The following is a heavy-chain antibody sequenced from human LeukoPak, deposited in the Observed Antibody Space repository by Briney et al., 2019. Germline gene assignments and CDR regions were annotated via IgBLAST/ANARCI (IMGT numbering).Heavy chain of an antibody. Sequence: GGSLRLSCAASGFTVSSNYMSWVRQAPGKGLEWVSVIYSGGSTYHADSVKGRFTISRDNSKNTLYLQMNSLRAEDTAVYYCARDQGSVYYDSSGYPYYYYYMDVWGKGTTVTVSS. CDR2: IYSGGST. J-gene: IGHJ6*03. CDR3: ARDQGSVYYDSSGYPYYYYYMDV. CDR1: GFTVSSNY. V-gene: IGHV3-53*01. D-gene: IGHD3-22*01.